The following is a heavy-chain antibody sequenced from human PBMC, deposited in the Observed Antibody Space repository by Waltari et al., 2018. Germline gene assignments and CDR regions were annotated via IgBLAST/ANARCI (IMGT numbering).Heavy chain of an antibody. CDR3: ARDLSSSGWYGDY. D-gene: IGHD6-19*01. CDR2: ISSSSSYI. Sequence: EVQLVESGGGLVKPGGSLRLSCAASGFTFSSYSMNWVRQAPGKGLEWVSSISSSSSYIYYADSVKGRFTSSRDNAKNSLYLQMNSLRAEDTAVYYCARDLSSSGWYGDYWGQGTLVTVSS. V-gene: IGHV3-21*01. J-gene: IGHJ4*02. CDR1: GFTFSSYS.